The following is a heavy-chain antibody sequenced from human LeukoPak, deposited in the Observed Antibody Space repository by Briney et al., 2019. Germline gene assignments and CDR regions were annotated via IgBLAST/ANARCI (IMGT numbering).Heavy chain of an antibody. CDR1: GFTFSSYA. V-gene: IGHV3-23*01. Sequence: PGGSLRLSCAASGFTFSSYAMSWVRQAPGKGLEWVSVISGSGGNTYYADSVKGRFTIPRDNSKNTLYLQLNSLRAEDTAVYYCARDQVGYCSSTSCYVHHYYGMDVWGQGTTVTVSS. CDR2: ISGSGGNT. J-gene: IGHJ6*02. CDR3: ARDQVGYCSSTSCYVHHYYGMDV. D-gene: IGHD2-2*01.